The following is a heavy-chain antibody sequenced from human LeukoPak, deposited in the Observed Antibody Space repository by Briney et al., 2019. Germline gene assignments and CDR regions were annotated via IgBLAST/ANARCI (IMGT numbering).Heavy chain of an antibody. J-gene: IGHJ4*02. CDR1: RYTFSSYD. Sequence: ASVKVSCKASRYTFSSYDINWVREAAGQGLEWMGWMNPNTGRAGFAQKFQGRLTMTRDTSISTAYMELSSLRSEDTAVYYCARLSQTPDYYSSGGYYYLGYWGQGTPVTVSS. CDR3: ARLSQTPDYYSSGGYYYLGY. V-gene: IGHV1-8*01. CDR2: MNPNTGRA. D-gene: IGHD3-22*01.